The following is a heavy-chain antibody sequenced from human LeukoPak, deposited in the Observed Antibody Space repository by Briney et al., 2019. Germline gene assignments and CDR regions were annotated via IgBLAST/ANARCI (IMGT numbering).Heavy chain of an antibody. D-gene: IGHD3-16*01. CDR1: VYSLAELS. CDR2: VDMQVGEI. J-gene: IGHJ3*02. Sequence: GAPEKVSCKISVYSLAELSIQWVRQAPGNEGVWVGGVDMQVGEIVYAQKFQGRLTMTEDASTDTAYMELSSLRSDDTAIYYCATDRGEMGTTLLSHTYEAFDIWGQGTKIIVSS. CDR3: ATDRGEMGTTLLSHTYEAFDI. V-gene: IGHV1-24*01.